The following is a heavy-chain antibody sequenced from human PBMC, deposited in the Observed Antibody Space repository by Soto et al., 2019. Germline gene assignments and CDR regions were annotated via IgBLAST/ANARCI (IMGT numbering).Heavy chain of an antibody. J-gene: IGHJ3*02. CDR3: ARHGDIVLVPAASDAFDI. CDR2: IFYSGST. V-gene: IGHV4-39*01. CDR1: GGSISSSIYY. D-gene: IGHD2-2*01. Sequence: SETLSLTCTVSGGSISSSIYYGGWIRRPPGKGLEWIGSIFYSGSTYYNTSLKSRVTISVDTSKNQISLKLYSVTAADTVMYYCARHGDIVLVPAASDAFDIWGQGTMVT.